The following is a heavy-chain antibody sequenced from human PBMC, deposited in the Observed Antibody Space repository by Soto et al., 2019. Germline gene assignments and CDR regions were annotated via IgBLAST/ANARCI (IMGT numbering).Heavy chain of an antibody. D-gene: IGHD3-3*01. CDR1: GFTFSSYS. J-gene: IGHJ4*02. Sequence: GGSLRLSCAASGFTFSSYSMNWVRQAPGKGLEWVSYISSSSSTIYYADSVKGRFTISRDNAKNSLYLQMNSLRAEDTAVYYCAREPYYDFWSGYPTIFDYWGQGTLVTVSS. V-gene: IGHV3-48*01. CDR2: ISSSSSTI. CDR3: AREPYYDFWSGYPTIFDY.